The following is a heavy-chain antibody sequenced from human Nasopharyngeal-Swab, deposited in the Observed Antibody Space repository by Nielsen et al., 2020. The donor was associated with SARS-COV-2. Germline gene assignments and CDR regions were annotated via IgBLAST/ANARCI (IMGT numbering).Heavy chain of an antibody. D-gene: IGHD3-10*01. Sequence: LTRAASGFTFDDYAMHWVRQAPGKGLEWVSGISWNSGSIGYADSVKGRFTISRDNAKNSLYLQMNSLRAEDTALYYCAKVYSGMGFGIPGPFDIWGQGTMVTVSS. J-gene: IGHJ3*02. CDR2: ISWNSGSI. CDR1: GFTFDDYA. V-gene: IGHV3-9*01. CDR3: AKVYSGMGFGIPGPFDI.